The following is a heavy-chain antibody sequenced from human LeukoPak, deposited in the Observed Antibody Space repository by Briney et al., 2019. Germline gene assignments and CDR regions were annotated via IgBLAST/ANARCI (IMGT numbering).Heavy chain of an antibody. J-gene: IGHJ4*02. CDR1: GGSISSGDYY. D-gene: IGHD3-10*01. V-gene: IGHV4-30-4*01. Sequence: SQTLSPTCTVSGGSISSGDYYWSWIRQPPGKGLEWIGYIYYSGSTYYNPSLKSRVTISVDTSKNQFSLKLSSVTAADTAVYYCARGWFGELSSPFDYWGQGTLVTVSS. CDR3: ARGWFGELSSPFDY. CDR2: IYYSGST.